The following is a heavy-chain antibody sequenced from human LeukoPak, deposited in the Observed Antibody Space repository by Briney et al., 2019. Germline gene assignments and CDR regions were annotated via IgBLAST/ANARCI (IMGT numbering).Heavy chain of an antibody. D-gene: IGHD6-13*01. CDR1: GFTFNTYA. V-gene: IGHV3-64*01. J-gene: IGHJ6*02. Sequence: PGGSLRLSCAASGFTFNTYAMHWVRQAPGKGLEYVSAISSNGDNTYYANSVKGRFTISRDNSKNTLYLQMASLRGEDTAVYYCARDSSSAAGTFSLYYYYYYGMDVWGQGTTVTVSS. CDR2: ISSNGDNT. CDR3: ARDSSSAAGTFSLYYYYYYGMDV.